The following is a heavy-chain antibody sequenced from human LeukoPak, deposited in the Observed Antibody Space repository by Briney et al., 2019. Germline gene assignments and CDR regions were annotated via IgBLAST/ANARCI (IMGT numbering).Heavy chain of an antibody. J-gene: IGHJ4*02. Sequence: TTQTLSLTCTVSGGSISSGDYYWSWIRQHPGKGLEWIGYIYYSGSTYYTPSLKSRVTISVDTSKNQFSLKLSSVTAADTAVFYCAGLLAARRSFDYWGQGSLVTVSS. CDR2: IYYSGST. CDR3: AGLLAARRSFDY. CDR1: GGSISSGDYY. D-gene: IGHD6-6*01. V-gene: IGHV4-31*03.